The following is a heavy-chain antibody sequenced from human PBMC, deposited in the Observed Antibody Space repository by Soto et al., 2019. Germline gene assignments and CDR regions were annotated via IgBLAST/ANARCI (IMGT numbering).Heavy chain of an antibody. V-gene: IGHV1-18*01. CDR2: ISAYNGNT. J-gene: IGHJ6*02. Sequence: ASVKASCKASGYTFTSYGISWVRQAPGQGLEWMGWISAYNGNTNYAQKLQGRVTMTTDTSTSTAYMELRSLRSDDTAVYYCARDTHYDFWSGYRDGYYYYYGMDVWGQGTTVTVSS. CDR3: ARDTHYDFWSGYRDGYYYYYGMDV. D-gene: IGHD3-3*01. CDR1: GYTFTSYG.